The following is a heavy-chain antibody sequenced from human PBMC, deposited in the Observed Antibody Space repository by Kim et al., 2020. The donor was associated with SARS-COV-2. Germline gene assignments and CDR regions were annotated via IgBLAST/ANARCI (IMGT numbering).Heavy chain of an antibody. CDR3: ARNYGDYLDY. J-gene: IGHJ4*02. V-gene: IGHV4-59*01. CDR2: IYYSGST. Sequence: SETLSLTCTVSGGSISSYYWSWIRQPPGKGLEWMGYIYYSGSTNYNPSLKSRVTISVDTSKNQFSLKLSSVTAADTAVYYCARNYGDYLDYWGQGTLVTVSS. D-gene: IGHD4-17*01. CDR1: GGSISSYY.